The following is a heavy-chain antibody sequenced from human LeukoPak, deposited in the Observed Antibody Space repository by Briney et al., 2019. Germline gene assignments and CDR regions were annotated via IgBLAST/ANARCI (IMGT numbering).Heavy chain of an antibody. CDR2: IKQDGSEK. D-gene: IGHD6-19*01. J-gene: IGHJ5*02. CDR3: ARDQGSGWFDP. V-gene: IGHV3-7*01. Sequence: GGSLRLSCAASGFTFSSYWMSWVRQPPGKGREWVANIKQDGSEKYYVASVKGRFTISRDNAKNSLYPQMNGLRAEDTAVYYCARDQGSGWFDPWGQGTLVTVSS. CDR1: GFTFSSYW.